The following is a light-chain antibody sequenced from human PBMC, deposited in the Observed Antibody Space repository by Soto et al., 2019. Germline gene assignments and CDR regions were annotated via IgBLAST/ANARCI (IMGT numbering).Light chain of an antibody. CDR3: QQYGSSPRT. V-gene: IGKV3-20*01. J-gene: IGKJ1*01. CDR1: QSVSSSY. Sequence: EIVLTQSPGTLSLSPGERATLSCRASQSVSSSYLAWYQQKPGQAPRLLIYGASSRATVIPDRFSGSGSGTDFPITISRLEPEDFAVYYCQQYGSSPRTFGQGTKVEIK. CDR2: GAS.